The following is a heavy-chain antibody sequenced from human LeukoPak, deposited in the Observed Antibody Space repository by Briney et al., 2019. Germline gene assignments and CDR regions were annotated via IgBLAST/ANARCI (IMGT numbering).Heavy chain of an antibody. Sequence: PGGSLRLSCAASGFTFSSYAMSWVRQAPGKGLEWVSAISGSGGSTYYADSVKGRFTISRDNAKNSLYLQMNSLRAEDTAVYYCASSMSPYGSGSYYFPDYYYYYYMDVWGKGTTVTVSS. V-gene: IGHV3-23*01. CDR1: GFTFSSYA. D-gene: IGHD3-10*01. CDR2: ISGSGGST. CDR3: ASSMSPYGSGSYYFPDYYYYYYMDV. J-gene: IGHJ6*03.